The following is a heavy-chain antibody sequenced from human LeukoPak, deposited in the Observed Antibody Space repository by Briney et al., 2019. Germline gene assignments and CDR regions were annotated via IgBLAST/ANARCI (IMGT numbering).Heavy chain of an antibody. V-gene: IGHV4-34*12. CDR2: IFHSGSS. CDR3: ARQTRYCSSTTCSDLHYYYNYYIDV. D-gene: IGHD2-2*01. CDR1: GGSFSGYY. Sequence: SETLSLTCAVYGGSFSGYYWSWIRQPPGKGLEWIGEIFHSGSSNYNPSLKSRITISVDTSKNQFSLKVSSVTAADTAVYYCARQTRYCSSTTCSDLHYYYNYYIDVWGKGTTVTISS. J-gene: IGHJ6*03.